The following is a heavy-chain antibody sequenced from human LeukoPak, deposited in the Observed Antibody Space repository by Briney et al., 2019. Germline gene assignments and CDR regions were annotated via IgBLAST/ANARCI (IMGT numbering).Heavy chain of an antibody. D-gene: IGHD1-26*01. CDR3: ASGAYYPFDF. Sequence: GASVKVSCKGSGYPFSSYGITWVRQAPGQGLEWVGWISAYNGNTQYGQSVQGRVTMTTETSTSTAYMELRNLRSDDTAVYFCASGAYYPFDFWGQGTLVTVSS. J-gene: IGHJ4*02. CDR2: ISAYNGNT. V-gene: IGHV1-18*01. CDR1: GYPFSSYG.